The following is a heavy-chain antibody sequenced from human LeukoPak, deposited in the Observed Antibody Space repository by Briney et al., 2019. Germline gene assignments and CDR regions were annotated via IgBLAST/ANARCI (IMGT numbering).Heavy chain of an antibody. V-gene: IGHV1-2*02. D-gene: IGHD3-22*01. CDR2: INPNSGGT. Sequence: ASVKVSCKASGDTFTGCYMHWVRQAPGQGLEWMGWINPNSGGTNYAQKFQGRVTMTRDTSISTAYMELSRLRSDDTAVYYCASLYDSSDHFDYWGQGTLVTVSS. CDR1: GDTFTGCY. J-gene: IGHJ4*02. CDR3: ASLYDSSDHFDY.